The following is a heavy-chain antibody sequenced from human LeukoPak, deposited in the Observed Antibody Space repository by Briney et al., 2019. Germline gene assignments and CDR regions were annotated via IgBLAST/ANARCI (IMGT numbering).Heavy chain of an antibody. CDR2: ISAYNGNT. D-gene: IGHD2-2*01. CDR3: ARVVVPAAMYYYYYMDV. CDR1: GYTFTSYG. V-gene: IGHV1-18*01. Sequence: GASVKVSCKASGYTFTSYGISWVRQAPGQGLEWMGWISAYNGNTNYVQKLQGRVTMTTDTSTSTAYTELRSLRSDDTAVYYCARVVVPAAMYYYYYMDVWGKGTTVTISS. J-gene: IGHJ6*03.